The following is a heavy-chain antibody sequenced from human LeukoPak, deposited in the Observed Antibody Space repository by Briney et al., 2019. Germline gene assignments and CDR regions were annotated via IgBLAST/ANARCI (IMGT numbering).Heavy chain of an antibody. V-gene: IGHV4-59*02. D-gene: IGHD1-26*01. CDR1: GGSVSSYY. J-gene: IGHJ5*02. CDR2: IYYSGST. Sequence: SETLSLTCTVSGGSVSSYYWSWIRQPPGKGLEWIGYIYYSGSTNYNPSLKSRVTISIDTSKNQFSLKLTSVTAADTAVYYCARGVGANKGNWFDPWGQGTLVTVSS. CDR3: ARGVGANKGNWFDP.